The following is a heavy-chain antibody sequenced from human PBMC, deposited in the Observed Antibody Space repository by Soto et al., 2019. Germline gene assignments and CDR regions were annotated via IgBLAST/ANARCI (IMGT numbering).Heavy chain of an antibody. CDR1: GGTFNTYA. J-gene: IGHJ4*02. Sequence: VQLVQSGAEVKKPGSSVKVSCKASGGTFNTYAISWVRQAPGQGLEWMGGIIPIFVTPTYAQNFQGRVTSTADESTSTAYMELSSLRSEDTAVYYCARDLYFDSSGYFFDYWGQGTLVTVSS. V-gene: IGHV1-69*12. CDR3: ARDLYFDSSGYFFDY. D-gene: IGHD3-22*01. CDR2: IIPIFVTP.